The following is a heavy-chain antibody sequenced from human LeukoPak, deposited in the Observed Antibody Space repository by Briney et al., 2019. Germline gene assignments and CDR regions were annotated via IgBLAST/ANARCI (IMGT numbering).Heavy chain of an antibody. CDR2: TYYRSKWYN. D-gene: IGHD6-13*01. CDR1: GDSVSSNSAA. J-gene: IGHJ5*02. V-gene: IGHV6-1*01. CDR3: ARERVLLQLVRRFNWFDP. Sequence: SQTLSLTCAISGDSVSSNSAAWNWIRQSPSRGLEWLGRTYYRSKWYNDYAVSVKSRITINPDTSKNQFSLQLNSVTPEDTAVYYCARERVLLQLVRRFNWFDPWGQGTLVTVSS.